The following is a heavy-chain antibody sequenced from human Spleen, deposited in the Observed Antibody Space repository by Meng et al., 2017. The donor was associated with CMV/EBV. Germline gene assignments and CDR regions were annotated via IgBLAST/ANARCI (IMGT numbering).Heavy chain of an antibody. J-gene: IGHJ4*02. V-gene: IGHV3-23*01. CDR3: AKDPDSYMSTLGTTFDS. CDR2: ISHSGDTT. Sequence: GESLKISCAASGFTFDDYAMHWVRQAPGKGLEWVSTISHSGDTTHYAGSVKGRFTISRDNSDNTLYLQMNSLRADDTALYYCAKDPDSYMSTLGTTFDSWGQGSLVTVSS. CDR1: GFTFDDYA. D-gene: IGHD2-2*01.